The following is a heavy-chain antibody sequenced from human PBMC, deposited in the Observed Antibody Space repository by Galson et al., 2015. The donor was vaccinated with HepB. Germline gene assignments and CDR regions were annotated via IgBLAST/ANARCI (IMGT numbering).Heavy chain of an antibody. CDR2: INAGNGNT. V-gene: IGHV1-3*01. D-gene: IGHD6-13*01. CDR1: GYTFTSYA. CDR3: AREAAAGTPRRAIYYGMDV. Sequence: SVKVSCKASGYTFTSYAMHWVRQAPGQRLEWMGWINAGNGNTKYSQKFQGRVTITRDTSASTAYMELSSLRSEDTAVYYCAREAAAGTPRRAIYYGMDVWGQGTTVTVSS. J-gene: IGHJ6*02.